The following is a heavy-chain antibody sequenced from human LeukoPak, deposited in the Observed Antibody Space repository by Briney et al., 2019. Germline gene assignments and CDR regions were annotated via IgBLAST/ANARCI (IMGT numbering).Heavy chain of an antibody. D-gene: IGHD3-10*01. CDR2: ISWNSGSI. CDR3: AKHGVTMVRGVRDAFDI. J-gene: IGHJ3*02. CDR1: GFSFNNYA. Sequence: PGGSLRLSCVTSGFSFNNYAMHWVRQVPGKGPEWVSGISWNSGSIGYADSVKGRFTISRDNSKNTLYLQMNSLRAEDTAVYYCAKHGVTMVRGVRDAFDIWGQGTMVTVSS. V-gene: IGHV3-9*01.